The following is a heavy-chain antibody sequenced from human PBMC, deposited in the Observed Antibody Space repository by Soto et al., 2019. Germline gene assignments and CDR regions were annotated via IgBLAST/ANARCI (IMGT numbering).Heavy chain of an antibody. CDR2: INWNSAYI. J-gene: IGHJ4*02. CDR1: GFTIDDYA. D-gene: IGHD3-10*01. V-gene: IGHV3-9*01. Sequence: EVQLVESGGGLVQPGRSLRLSCAGSGFTIDDYAMHWVRQAPGQGVEWVSGINWNSAYIGYADSVKGRFTISRDNAKNSLFLQMNSLRAEDTALYYCVATYYYGSGRAYWGQGTLVTVFS. CDR3: VATYYYGSGRAY.